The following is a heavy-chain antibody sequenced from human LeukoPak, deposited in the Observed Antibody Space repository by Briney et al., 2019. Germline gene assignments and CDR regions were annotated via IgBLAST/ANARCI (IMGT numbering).Heavy chain of an antibody. V-gene: IGHV3-23*01. J-gene: IGHJ4*02. CDR3: AKGSHYYDSSGYFF. D-gene: IGHD3-22*01. CDR1: GFTFSGYA. CDR2: ISGSGGST. Sequence: GGSLRLSCAASGFTFSGYAISWVRQAPGKGLEWVSAISGSGGSTYYADAVKGRFTISRDNSKNTLYLQMNSLRAEDTAVYYCAKGSHYYDSSGYFFWGQGTLVIVSS.